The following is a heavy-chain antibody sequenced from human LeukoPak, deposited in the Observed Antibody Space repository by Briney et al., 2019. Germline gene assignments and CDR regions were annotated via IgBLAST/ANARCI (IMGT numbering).Heavy chain of an antibody. V-gene: IGHV3-33*01. J-gene: IGHJ4*02. Sequence: GGSLRLSCAASGFTFSSYGMHWVRQAPGKGLEWVAVIWYDGSNKYYADSVKGRFTISRDNSKNTLYLQMNSLRAKDTAVYYCARDGAYYYDSSGYYYKFFDYWGQGTLVTVSS. CDR3: ARDGAYYYDSSGYYYKFFDY. CDR2: IWYDGSNK. CDR1: GFTFSSYG. D-gene: IGHD3-22*01.